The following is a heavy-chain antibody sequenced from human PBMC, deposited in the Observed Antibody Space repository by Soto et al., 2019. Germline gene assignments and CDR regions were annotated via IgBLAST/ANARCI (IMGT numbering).Heavy chain of an antibody. Sequence: SETLSLTCTVSGGSISSSSYYWGWIRQPPGKGLEWIGSIYYSGSTYYNPSLKSRVTISVDTSKNQFSLKLSSVTAADTAVYYCARHTITKRITIFGVVPTITTQDVWGKGTTVTVSS. CDR1: GGSISSSSYY. J-gene: IGHJ6*04. CDR3: ARHTITKRITIFGVVPTITTQDV. CDR2: IYYSGST. D-gene: IGHD3-3*01. V-gene: IGHV4-39*01.